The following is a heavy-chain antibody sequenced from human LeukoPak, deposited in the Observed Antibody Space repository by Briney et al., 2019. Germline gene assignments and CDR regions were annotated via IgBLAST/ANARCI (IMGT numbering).Heavy chain of an antibody. V-gene: IGHV3-23*01. J-gene: IGHJ4*02. D-gene: IGHD3-9*01. Sequence: GGSLRLSCAASGFTFISYAMSWVRQAPGEGLEWVSGIGGSGGTTFYADSVKGRFTISRDNSKNTLYLQMNSLRAEDTAVYYCAKEGGYDILTGHSTDYWGQGTLVTVSS. CDR3: AKEGGYDILTGHSTDY. CDR2: IGGSGGTT. CDR1: GFTFISYA.